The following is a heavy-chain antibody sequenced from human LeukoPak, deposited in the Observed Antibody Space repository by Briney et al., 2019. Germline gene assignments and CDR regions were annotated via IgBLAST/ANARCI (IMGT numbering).Heavy chain of an antibody. V-gene: IGHV4-34*01. D-gene: IGHD2-15*01. Sequence: SETLSLTCAVYGGAFSGYYWSGSRQPPGEGLEWIGEINHSGSTNYNPSLKSRVTISVDTSKNQFSLKLSSVTAADTAVYSCARGQLTCSGGSCYSNHYYYYYYMDVWGKGTTVTVSS. J-gene: IGHJ6*03. CDR1: GGAFSGYY. CDR2: INHSGST. CDR3: ARGQLTCSGGSCYSNHYYYYYYMDV.